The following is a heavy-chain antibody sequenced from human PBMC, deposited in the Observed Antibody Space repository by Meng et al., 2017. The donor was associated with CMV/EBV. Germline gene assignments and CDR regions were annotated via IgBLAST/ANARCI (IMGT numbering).Heavy chain of an antibody. Sequence: QVPRQQLGAGLFKPSETLSLTCAVYGGSFSCYYWSWIRQPPGKGLEWIGEINHSGSTNYNPSLKSRVTISVDTSKNQFSLKLSSVTAADTAVYYCARVWDSGWDYWGQGTLVTVSS. CDR1: GGSFSCYY. J-gene: IGHJ4*02. CDR2: INHSGST. V-gene: IGHV4-34*01. CDR3: ARVWDSGWDY. D-gene: IGHD3-22*01.